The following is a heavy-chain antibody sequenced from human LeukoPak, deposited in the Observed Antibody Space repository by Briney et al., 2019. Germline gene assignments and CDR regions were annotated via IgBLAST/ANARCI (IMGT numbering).Heavy chain of an antibody. V-gene: IGHV1-2*02. D-gene: IGHD2-15*01. J-gene: IGHJ5*02. CDR1: GYTFTGYY. Sequence: ASVKVSCKAAGYTFTGYYMHWVLQAPGQGLEWIVSINPNSGGTNYAQKFQGRVTMTRDTSISTAYMELSRLRSDDTAVYYCARDGYCSGGSCYGWFDPWGQGTLVTVS. CDR3: ARDGYCSGGSCYGWFDP. CDR2: INPNSGGT.